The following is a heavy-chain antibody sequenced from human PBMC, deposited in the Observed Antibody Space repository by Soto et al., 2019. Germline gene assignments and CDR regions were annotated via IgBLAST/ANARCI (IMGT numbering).Heavy chain of an antibody. Sequence: SVKVSCKASGGTFSSYAISWVRQAPGQGLEWMGGIIPIFGTANYAQKFQGRVTITADESTSTAYMELSSLRSEDTAVYYCARDGHYYDFWSGYYTGRKNRQYYYYYYGMDVWGQGTTVTVSS. CDR3: ARDGHYYDFWSGYYTGRKNRQYYYYYYGMDV. V-gene: IGHV1-69*13. CDR2: IIPIFGTA. J-gene: IGHJ6*02. D-gene: IGHD3-3*01. CDR1: GGTFSSYA.